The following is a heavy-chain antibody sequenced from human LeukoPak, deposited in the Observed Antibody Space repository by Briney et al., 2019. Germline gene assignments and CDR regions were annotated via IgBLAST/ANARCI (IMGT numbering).Heavy chain of an antibody. CDR1: GGSISSYY. V-gene: IGHV4-4*07. D-gene: IGHD6-19*01. J-gene: IGHJ4*02. Sequence: SETLSLTCTVSGGSISSYYWSWIRQPAGKGLEWIGRIYTSGSITYNPSLKSRVSMSVDTSKNQFSLKLSSVTAADTAVYYCARDIGKWLVTRSDYWGQGTLVTVSS. CDR3: ARDIGKWLVTRSDY. CDR2: IYTSGSI.